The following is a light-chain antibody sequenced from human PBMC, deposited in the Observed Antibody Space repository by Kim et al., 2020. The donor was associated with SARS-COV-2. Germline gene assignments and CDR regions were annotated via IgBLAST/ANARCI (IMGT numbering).Light chain of an antibody. CDR1: QSVSSNY. J-gene: IGKJ2*01. V-gene: IGKV3-20*01. Sequence: LSPGERANLSCRASQSVSSNYLAWYQQKPGQAPRLLIYDASSRATGIPDRFSGSGSGTDFTLTISRLEPEDFAVYYCQQYGSSPYTFGQGTKLEI. CDR2: DAS. CDR3: QQYGSSPYT.